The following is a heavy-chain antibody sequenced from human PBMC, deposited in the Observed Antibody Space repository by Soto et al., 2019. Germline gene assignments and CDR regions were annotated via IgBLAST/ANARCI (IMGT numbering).Heavy chain of an antibody. CDR1: GYTFTSYD. Sequence: QVQLVQSGAEVKKPGASVKVSCKASGYTFTSYDINWVRQATGQGLEWMGWMNPHSGNTGYAQKFQGRVTMTRNTSISTAYMELSSLRSEDTAVYYCASAALTYYYYGMDVWGQGTTVTVSS. CDR3: ASAALTYYYYGMDV. CDR2: MNPHSGNT. J-gene: IGHJ6*02. V-gene: IGHV1-8*01. D-gene: IGHD2-15*01.